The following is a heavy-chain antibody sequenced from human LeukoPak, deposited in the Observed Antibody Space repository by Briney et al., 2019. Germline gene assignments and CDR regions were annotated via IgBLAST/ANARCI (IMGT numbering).Heavy chain of an antibody. J-gene: IGHJ4*02. CDR2: ISGSGNIT. CDR1: GFTFSTYA. CDR3: AKGSVAVALIDY. V-gene: IGHV3-23*01. Sequence: GGSLRLSCVVSGFTFSTYAMSWVRQAPGKGLEWVSAISGSGNITYYADSVKGRFTIPRDNSKNALYLQMNSLRAEDTAVYYCAKGSVAVALIDYWGQGTLVTVSS. D-gene: IGHD6-19*01.